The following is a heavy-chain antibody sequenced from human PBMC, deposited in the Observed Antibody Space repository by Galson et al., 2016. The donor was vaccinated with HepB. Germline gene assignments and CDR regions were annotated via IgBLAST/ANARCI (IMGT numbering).Heavy chain of an antibody. CDR3: TTDITIFAVLFLPPLDY. V-gene: IGHV3-15*01. Sequence: SLRLSCAASGFTFSNAWMSWVRQAPGKGLEWVGRIKSKTDGGTTDYAAPVKGRFTISRDDSKHTLYLQMSSLKTEDTAVYYCTTDITIFAVLFLPPLDYWGQGTLVSGSS. D-gene: IGHD3-3*01. CDR1: GFTFSNAW. J-gene: IGHJ4*02. CDR2: IKSKTDGGTT.